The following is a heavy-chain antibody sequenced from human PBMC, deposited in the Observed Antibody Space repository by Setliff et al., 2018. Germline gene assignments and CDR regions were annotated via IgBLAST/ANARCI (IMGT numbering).Heavy chain of an antibody. V-gene: IGHV4-38-2*02. Sequence: SETLSLTCTVSVGSISSGYIWGWIRQPPGKGLEWVGNIGHTGSINYNPSLKSRLTISRDTSKNQVSLKLNSVTATDPAVFYCARDLGHGGDSDYWGQGILVTVSS. CDR3: ARDLGHGGDSDY. CDR2: IGHTGSI. J-gene: IGHJ4*02. CDR1: VGSISSGYI. D-gene: IGHD2-21*02.